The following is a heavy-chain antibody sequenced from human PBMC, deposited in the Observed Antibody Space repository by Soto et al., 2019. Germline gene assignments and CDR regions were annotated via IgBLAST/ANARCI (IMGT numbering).Heavy chain of an antibody. CDR1: GYTFTSYG. CDR2: ISAFNGNT. J-gene: IGHJ4*02. CDR3: ARWRWIQLGCRGGCDY. D-gene: IGHD5-18*01. Sequence: ASVKVSCKASGYTFTSYGISWVRQAPGQGLDWMGWISAFNGNTNYAQELKGRVTMTTDTSTSPAYMELRSLRADDTAVYYCARWRWIQLGCRGGCDYWGQGTLVTVAS. V-gene: IGHV1-18*01.